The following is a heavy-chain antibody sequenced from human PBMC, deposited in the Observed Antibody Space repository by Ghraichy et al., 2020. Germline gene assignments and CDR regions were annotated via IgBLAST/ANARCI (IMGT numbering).Heavy chain of an antibody. D-gene: IGHD3-3*01. Sequence: LSLTFAVSGDSIIRGTYYWSWIRQRPGKGLEWIGYIYYSGNTYYNPSLKSRVTISIDRSKNQFSLRLQSVTAADTAVYYCARDGLRVVWSGFYNGMDVSGQGTTVTVSS. CDR3: ARDGLRVVWSGFYNGMDV. J-gene: IGHJ6*02. CDR1: GDSIIRGTYY. V-gene: IGHV4-31*11. CDR2: IYYSGNT.